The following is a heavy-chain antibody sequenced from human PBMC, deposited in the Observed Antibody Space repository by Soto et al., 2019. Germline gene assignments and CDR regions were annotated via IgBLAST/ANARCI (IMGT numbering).Heavy chain of an antibody. CDR3: TRAFSDYDFWRGYYTGFDY. Sequence: GGSLRLSCTASGFTFGDYAMSWFRQAPGKGLEWVGFIRSKAYGGTTEYAASGKGRFTISRDESKSIAYLQMNSLKTEDKAVYYCTRAFSDYDFWRGYYTGFDYWGQGTLVTVSS. CDR2: IRSKAYGGTT. CDR1: GFTFGDYA. J-gene: IGHJ4*02. V-gene: IGHV3-49*03. D-gene: IGHD3-3*01.